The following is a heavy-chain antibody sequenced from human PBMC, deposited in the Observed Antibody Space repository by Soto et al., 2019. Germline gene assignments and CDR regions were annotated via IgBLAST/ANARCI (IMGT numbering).Heavy chain of an antibody. D-gene: IGHD5-18*01. V-gene: IGHV2-5*02. J-gene: IGHJ3*02. CDR2: IYWDDDK. CDR3: DRRSGYRYVVGAFDI. CDR1: GFSLSTSGVG. Sequence: QITLKESGPTLVKPTQTLTLTCTFSGFSLSTSGVGVGWIRQPPGKALEWLALIYWDDDKRYSPSLKSRLTITKDTSKNQVVLTMTNMDPVDTATYYCDRRSGYRYVVGAFDIWGQGTMVTVSS.